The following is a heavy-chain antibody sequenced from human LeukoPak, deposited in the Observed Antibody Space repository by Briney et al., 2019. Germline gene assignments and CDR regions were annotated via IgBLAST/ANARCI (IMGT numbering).Heavy chain of an antibody. J-gene: IGHJ4*02. CDR2: ISGSGGST. V-gene: IGHV3-23*01. D-gene: IGHD2-21*02. CDR3: ARYYCRGDRCPGVDY. CDR1: GFTFSSYA. Sequence: PGGSLRLSCAASGFTFSSYAMSWVRQAPGKGLEWVSAISGSGGSTYYADSVKGRFTISRDNSKNTLYLQMNSLRAEDTAVYYCARYYCRGDRCPGVDYWAQGTLVTVST.